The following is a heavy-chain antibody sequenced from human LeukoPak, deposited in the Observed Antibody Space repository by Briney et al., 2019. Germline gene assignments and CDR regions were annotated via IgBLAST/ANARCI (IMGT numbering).Heavy chain of an antibody. D-gene: IGHD1-1*01. Sequence: ASVKVSCKASGGTFSSYAISWVRQAPGQGLEWMGGIIPIFGTANYAQKFQDRVTITADESTSTAYMELSSLRSEDTAVYYCARAESSGPERLVLVHFDYWGQGTLVTVSS. CDR1: GGTFSSYA. V-gene: IGHV1-69*01. CDR3: ARAESSGPERLVLVHFDY. J-gene: IGHJ4*02. CDR2: IIPIFGTA.